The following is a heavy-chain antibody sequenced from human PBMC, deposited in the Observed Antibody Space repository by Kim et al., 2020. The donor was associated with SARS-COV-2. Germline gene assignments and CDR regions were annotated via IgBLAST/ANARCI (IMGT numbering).Heavy chain of an antibody. J-gene: IGHJ4*02. V-gene: IGHV1-46*01. D-gene: IGHD3-22*01. CDR3: ARDLYDSSGYYYGPDY. CDR1: GYTFTSYY. Sequence: ASVKVSCKASGYTFTSYYMHWVRQAPGQGLEWMGIINPSGGSTSYAQKFQGRVTMTRDTSTSTVYMELSSLRSEDTAVYYCARDLYDSSGYYYGPDYWGQGTLVTVSS. CDR2: INPSGGST.